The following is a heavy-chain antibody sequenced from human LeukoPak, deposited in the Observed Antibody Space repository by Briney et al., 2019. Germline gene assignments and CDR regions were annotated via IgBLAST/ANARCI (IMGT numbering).Heavy chain of an antibody. J-gene: IGHJ4*02. CDR2: INPNSGDT. CDR1: GYTFTGYY. D-gene: IGHD3-10*01. CDR3: ARERRFGDLLLFDY. Sequence: ASVKVSCKASGYTFTGYYTHWVRQAPGQGLEWMGRINPNSGDTNYPQNFQGRVTMTRDTSGSTSNMELSRLRSDDTAVYYCARERRFGDLLLFDYWGLGTLVTVSS. V-gene: IGHV1-2*06.